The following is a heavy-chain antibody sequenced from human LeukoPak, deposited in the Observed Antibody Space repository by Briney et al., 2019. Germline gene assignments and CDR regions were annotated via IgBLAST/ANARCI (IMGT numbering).Heavy chain of an antibody. CDR3: AREGGLRYFDWLFDYFDY. J-gene: IGHJ4*02. CDR1: GGSFSGYY. CDR2: INHSGST. V-gene: IGHV4-34*01. Sequence: SETLSLTCAVYGGSFSGYYWSWIRQPPGKGLEWIGEINHSGSTNYNPPLKSRVTISVDTSKNQFSLKLSSVTAADTAVYYCAREGGLRYFDWLFDYFDYWGQGTLVTVSS. D-gene: IGHD3-9*01.